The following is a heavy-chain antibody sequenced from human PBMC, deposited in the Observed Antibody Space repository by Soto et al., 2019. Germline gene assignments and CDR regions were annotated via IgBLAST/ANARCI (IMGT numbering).Heavy chain of an antibody. CDR3: AREKVGTKFFDN. CDR2: IYPSVSS. Sequence: SETLSLTCSVAGFAISRGYYWSWVRQPPGKGLEWIGSIYPSVSSYHNPSLETRVRLSIDTSKNQFTLNLTSVTAADTALYYCAREKVGTKFFDNWGQGIQVTVSS. D-gene: IGHD1-1*01. V-gene: IGHV4-38-2*02. CDR1: GFAISRGYY. J-gene: IGHJ4*02.